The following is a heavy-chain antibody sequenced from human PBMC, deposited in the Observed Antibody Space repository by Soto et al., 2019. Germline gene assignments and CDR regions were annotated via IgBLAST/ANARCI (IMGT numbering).Heavy chain of an antibody. Sequence: GGSLRLSCAGSGFTVNNYIMSWVRQSPGKGLERVSGINDNGEGIYYADSVKGRFTLSRDNAKNTMYLQMNSLTVDDTAVYYCAKGGFRRPLDPWGRGIQVTVSS. V-gene: IGHV3-23*01. CDR3: AKGGFRRPLDP. J-gene: IGHJ5*02. D-gene: IGHD6-6*01. CDR2: INDNGEGI. CDR1: GFTVNNYI.